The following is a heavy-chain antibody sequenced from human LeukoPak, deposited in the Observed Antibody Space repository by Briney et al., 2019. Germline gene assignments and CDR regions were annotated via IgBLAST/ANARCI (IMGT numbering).Heavy chain of an antibody. CDR2: INPSGGTT. V-gene: IGHV1-46*01. Sequence: EASVKVSCKASGYTFTSYYLHWVRQAPGQGFEWMGIINPSGGTTSYAQKFQGRVTMTRDTSTSTLFMELSSLTSEDTAVYYCARGGGSYPLEYWGQGTLVTVSS. D-gene: IGHD1-26*01. CDR1: GYTFTSYY. CDR3: ARGGGSYPLEY. J-gene: IGHJ4*02.